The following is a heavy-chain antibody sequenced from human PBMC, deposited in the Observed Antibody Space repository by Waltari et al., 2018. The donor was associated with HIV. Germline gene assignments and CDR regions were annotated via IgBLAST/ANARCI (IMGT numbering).Heavy chain of an antibody. CDR2: IKSKTDGGTT. J-gene: IGHJ5*02. CDR1: GCPFRHAG. D-gene: IGHD2-21*01. CDR3: TTDVVDP. V-gene: IGHV3-15*01. Sequence: EVQWVESGGGWVKPGGSLRLSWAPFGCPFRHAGMRWVRQAPGKGLEWVGRIKSKTDGGTTDYAAPVKGRFTISRDDSKNTLYLQMNSLKTEDTAVYYCTTDVVDPWGQGTLVTVSS.